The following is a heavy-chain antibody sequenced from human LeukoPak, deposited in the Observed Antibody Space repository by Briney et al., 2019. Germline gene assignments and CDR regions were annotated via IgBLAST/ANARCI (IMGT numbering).Heavy chain of an antibody. CDR2: ISTGSEVS. D-gene: IGHD2-2*01. CDR3: AKGQSSTATRSFDS. J-gene: IGHJ4*02. Sequence: PGGSLRLSCAASGFTYTKFGMSWVRQAPGKGLEWVSVISTGSEVSYYADSVKGRFTISRDNSRNTLYLQMTGLRAEDTAIYYCAKGQSSTATRSFDSWGQGTLVTVSP. V-gene: IGHV3-23*01. CDR1: GFTYTKFG.